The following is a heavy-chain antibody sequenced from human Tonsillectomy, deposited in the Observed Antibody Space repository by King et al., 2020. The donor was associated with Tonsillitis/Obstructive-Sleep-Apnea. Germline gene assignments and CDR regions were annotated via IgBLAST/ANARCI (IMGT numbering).Heavy chain of an antibody. D-gene: IGHD4-23*01. Sequence: VQLVESGGGLVQSGGSLRLSCAASGFTFSSYAMSWVRQAPGKGLEWVSVISDSGGSTYYADSVRGRFTISRENSKNTLYLQINSLRAADTAVYYCAKLYGGNSGSHFDYWGQGTLVLFSS. J-gene: IGHJ4*02. V-gene: IGHV3-23*04. CDR3: AKLYGGNSGSHFDY. CDR1: GFTFSSYA. CDR2: ISDSGGST.